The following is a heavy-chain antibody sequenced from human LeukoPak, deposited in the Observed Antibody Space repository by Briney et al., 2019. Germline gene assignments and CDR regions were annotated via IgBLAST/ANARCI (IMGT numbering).Heavy chain of an antibody. CDR3: ARLSGWGAFDI. CDR2: ISSSGSTT. J-gene: IGHJ3*02. V-gene: IGHV3-48*03. D-gene: IGHD6-19*01. CDR1: GFTFSSYE. Sequence: GSLRLSCAASGFTFSSYEMNWVRQAPGKGLEWVSYISSSGSTTYYADSVKGRFTISGDNAKNSLYLQMNSLRAEDTAVYYCARLSGWGAFDIWGQGTMVTVSS.